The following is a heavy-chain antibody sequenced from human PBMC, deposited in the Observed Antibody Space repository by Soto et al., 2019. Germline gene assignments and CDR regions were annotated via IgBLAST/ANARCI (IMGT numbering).Heavy chain of an antibody. CDR1: GGTFKSFA. D-gene: IGHD3-10*02. Sequence: SVKVSCKASGGTFKSFAISWVRQAPGQGLEWLGGIMPIFGTADYAQKFQGRVTITADESTSTAYMELNSLRSEDTAVYYCANWRDTNPPVRNYYYGMDIWGQ. V-gene: IGHV1-69*13. CDR2: IMPIFGTA. CDR3: ANWRDTNPPVRNYYYGMDI. J-gene: IGHJ6*02.